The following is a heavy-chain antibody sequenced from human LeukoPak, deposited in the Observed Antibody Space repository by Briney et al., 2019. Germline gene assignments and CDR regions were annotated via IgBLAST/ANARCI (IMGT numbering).Heavy chain of an antibody. D-gene: IGHD6-19*01. CDR1: GFTFSSYS. V-gene: IGHV3-23*01. CDR2: ISGSGGST. J-gene: IGHJ4*02. CDR3: AKDHLYQTSSGFLYYFDY. Sequence: GGSLRLSCAASGFTFSSYSMNWVRQAPGKGLEWVSAISGSGGSTYYADSVKGRFTISRDNSKNTLYLQMNSLRAEDTAVYYCAKDHLYQTSSGFLYYFDYWGQGTLVTVSS.